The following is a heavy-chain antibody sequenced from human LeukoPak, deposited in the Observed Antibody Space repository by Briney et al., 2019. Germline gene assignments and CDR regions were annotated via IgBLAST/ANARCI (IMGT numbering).Heavy chain of an antibody. CDR2: ISFDGNNQ. Sequence: GGSLRLSCAASGSTFSNYAIHWVRQAPGKGLEWVALISFDGNNQYYADSVKGRFTISRDSSKKTVSLQMNSLRAEDTAVYYCAKQLVGIAFDYWGQGTLVTVAS. CDR1: GSTFSNYA. J-gene: IGHJ4*02. D-gene: IGHD1-26*01. CDR3: AKQLVGIAFDY. V-gene: IGHV3-30*18.